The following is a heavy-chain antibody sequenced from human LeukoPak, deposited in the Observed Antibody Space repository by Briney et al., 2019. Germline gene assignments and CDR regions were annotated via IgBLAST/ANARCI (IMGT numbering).Heavy chain of an antibody. CDR1: GFTFSSYW. CDR2: INSDGSST. V-gene: IGHV3-74*01. Sequence: GGSLRLSCAASGFTFSSYWMHWVRHAPGKGLVWVSRINSDGSSTSYADSVKGQFTISRDNAKNTLYLQMNSLRAEDTAVYSCARVHSSSSVFYYYYMDVWGKGTTVTVSS. CDR3: ARVHSSSSVFYYYYMDV. J-gene: IGHJ6*03. D-gene: IGHD6-6*01.